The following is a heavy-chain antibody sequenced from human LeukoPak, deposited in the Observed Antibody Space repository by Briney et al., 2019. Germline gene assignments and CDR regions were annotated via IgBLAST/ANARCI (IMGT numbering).Heavy chain of an antibody. CDR3: AGDRGYYDYVWGSYRPDAFDI. CDR2: IIPIFGTA. V-gene: IGHV1-69*13. CDR1: GGTFSSYA. Sequence: GASVKVSCKASGGTFSSYAISWVRQAPGQGLEWMGGIIPIFGTANYAQKFQGRVTITADESTSTAYMELSSLRSEDTAVYYCAGDRGYYDYVWGSYRPDAFDIWGQGTMVTVSS. D-gene: IGHD3-16*02. J-gene: IGHJ3*02.